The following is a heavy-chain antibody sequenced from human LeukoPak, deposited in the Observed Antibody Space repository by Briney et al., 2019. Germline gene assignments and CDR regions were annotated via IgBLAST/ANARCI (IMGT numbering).Heavy chain of an antibody. CDR3: ARQQLAAAAGSWFDP. CDR2: IYTSGST. V-gene: IGHV4-4*09. D-gene: IGHD6-13*01. Sequence: SETLSLTRTVSGGSISSYYWSWIRQPPGKGLEWIGYIYTSGSTNYNPSLKSRVTISVDTSKNQFSLKLSPVTAADTAVYYCARQQLAAAAGSWFDPWGQGTLVTVSS. CDR1: GGSISSYY. J-gene: IGHJ5*02.